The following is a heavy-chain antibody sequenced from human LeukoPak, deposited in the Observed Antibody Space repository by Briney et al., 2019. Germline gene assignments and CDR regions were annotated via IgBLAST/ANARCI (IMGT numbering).Heavy chain of an antibody. D-gene: IGHD2-15*01. J-gene: IGHJ6*03. CDR3: ARVRPGENIVVVVAETRGNYYYMDV. Sequence: PSETLSLTCTVSDGSISSPNWWSWLRQTPGKGLEWIGEIYHSGSTNYNPSLESRVTISLDKSKNQFSLNLTSVTAADTAVYYCARVRPGENIVVVVAETRGNYYYMDVWGKGTTVTVSS. V-gene: IGHV4-4*02. CDR2: IYHSGST. CDR1: DGSISSPNW.